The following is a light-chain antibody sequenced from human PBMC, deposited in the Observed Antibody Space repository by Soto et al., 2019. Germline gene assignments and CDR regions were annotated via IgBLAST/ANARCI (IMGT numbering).Light chain of an antibody. J-gene: IGKJ1*01. Sequence: IVMTQSPATLSVSPGERVTLSCRASQSISTKLVWYQQKPGQAPRLLIYGASTRATGIPARFSGSGSGTEFTLTISSLQSEDFAVYYCQQYNIWPTFGQATKVEI. V-gene: IGKV3-15*01. CDR2: GAS. CDR3: QQYNIWPT. CDR1: QSISTK.